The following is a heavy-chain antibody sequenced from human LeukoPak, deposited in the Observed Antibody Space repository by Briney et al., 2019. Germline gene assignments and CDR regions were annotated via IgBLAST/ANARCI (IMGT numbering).Heavy chain of an antibody. D-gene: IGHD3-22*01. CDR1: GFTFSSYA. CDR2: ISGSGGST. J-gene: IGHJ6*02. CDR3: ARGGTEIYYRYYGMDV. V-gene: IGHV3-23*01. Sequence: PGGSLRLSCAASGFTFSSYAMSWVRQAPGKGLEWVSAISGSGGSTYYADSVKGRFTISRDDSKNTLYLQMNSLRAEDTAVYYCARGGTEIYYRYYGMDVWGQGTTVTVSS.